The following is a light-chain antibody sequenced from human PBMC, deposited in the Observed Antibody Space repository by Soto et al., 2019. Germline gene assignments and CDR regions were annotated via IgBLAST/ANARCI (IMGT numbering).Light chain of an antibody. J-gene: IGKJ1*01. CDR3: QQYNSYSPWT. CDR2: DAS. V-gene: IGKV1-5*01. Sequence: DIQMTQSPSTLSASVGDRVTITCRASQSISSWLAWYQQKPGKAPKLLIYDASSFESGVPSRFSGSGSGTEFTLTIGSLQPDDFATYFCQQYNSYSPWTFGQGTKVEIK. CDR1: QSISSW.